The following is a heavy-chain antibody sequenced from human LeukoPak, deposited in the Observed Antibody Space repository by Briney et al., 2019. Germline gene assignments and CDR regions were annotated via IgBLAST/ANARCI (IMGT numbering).Heavy chain of an antibody. CDR2: ISWNSGSI. J-gene: IGHJ4*02. Sequence: PGRSLRLSCAASGFTFDDYAMHWVRQAPGKGLEWVSGISWNSGSIGYADSVKGRFTISRDNAKNSLYLQMNSLRAEDTALYYCAKGPYYDDSSGYYAGIDYWGQGTLVTVSS. CDR3: AKGPYYDDSSGYYAGIDY. CDR1: GFTFDDYA. D-gene: IGHD3-22*01. V-gene: IGHV3-9*01.